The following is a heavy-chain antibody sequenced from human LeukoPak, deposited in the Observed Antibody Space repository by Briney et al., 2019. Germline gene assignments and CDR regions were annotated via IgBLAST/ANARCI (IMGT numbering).Heavy chain of an antibody. CDR2: MNPNSGNT. V-gene: IGHV1-8*01. CDR3: AREGPAPYYYDSSGYYSAVDI. CDR1: GYTFTSYD. D-gene: IGHD3-22*01. J-gene: IGHJ3*02. Sequence: GASVTVSCKASGYTFTSYDINWVRQATGQGLEWMRWMNPNSGNTGYAQKFQGRVTMTRNTSISTAYLELSSLRSDDTAVYYCAREGPAPYYYDSSGYYSAVDIWGQGTMVTVSS.